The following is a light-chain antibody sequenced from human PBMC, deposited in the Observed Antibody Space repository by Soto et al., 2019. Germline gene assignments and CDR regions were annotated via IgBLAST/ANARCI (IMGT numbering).Light chain of an antibody. Sequence: EIVLTQSPATLSLSPGERATLSCRASQSVSSYLAWYQQKPGQAPRVLIYDTSNRATGIPVRFSGSGSGTDFTLTISSLEPEDFAVYYCQQRSNWLALTFGGGTKVEIK. V-gene: IGKV3-11*01. CDR1: QSVSSY. J-gene: IGKJ4*01. CDR3: QQRSNWLALT. CDR2: DTS.